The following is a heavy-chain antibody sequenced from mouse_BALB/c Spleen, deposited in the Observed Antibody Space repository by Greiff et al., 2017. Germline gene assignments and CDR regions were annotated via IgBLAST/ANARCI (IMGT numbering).Heavy chain of an antibody. CDR3: ARMGYSYAMDY. Sequence: EVKLQESGAELVKPGASVKLSCTASGFNIKDTYMHWVKQRPEQGLEWIGRIDPANGNTKYDPKFQGKATITADTSSNTAYLQLSSLTSEDTAVYYCARMGYSYAMDYWGQGTSVTVSS. CDR1: GFNIKDTY. V-gene: IGHV14-3*02. J-gene: IGHJ4*01. CDR2: IDPANGNT. D-gene: IGHD2-3*01.